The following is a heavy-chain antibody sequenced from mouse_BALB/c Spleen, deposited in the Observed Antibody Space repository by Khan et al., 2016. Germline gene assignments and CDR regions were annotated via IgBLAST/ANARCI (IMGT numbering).Heavy chain of an antibody. D-gene: IGHD1-1*02. CDR2: IYPGDGDT. CDR1: GYAFSSYW. Sequence: QVQLQQPGAELVRPGSSVKISCKASGYAFSSYWMNWVKQRPGQGLEWIGQIYPGDGDTNYNGKIKGKATLTADKSSSTAYMQLSRLTSEDSAGYFCARGVVPDYWGQGTTLTVSS. CDR3: ARGVVPDY. J-gene: IGHJ2*01. V-gene: IGHV1-80*01.